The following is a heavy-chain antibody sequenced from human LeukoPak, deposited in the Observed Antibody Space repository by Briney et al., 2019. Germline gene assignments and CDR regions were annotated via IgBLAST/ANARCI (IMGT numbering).Heavy chain of an antibody. CDR1: GVAISSYY. J-gene: IGHJ4*02. CDR2: IHTSGST. Sequence: SETLSLTCTVSGVAISSYYWSWIRQPAGKGLEWIGRIHTSGSTNYNPSLKSRVTMSVDTSKNQFSLKLSSVTAADTAVYYCARDEYYYDSSGRGLDYWGQGTLVTVSS. V-gene: IGHV4-4*07. CDR3: ARDEYYYDSSGRGLDY. D-gene: IGHD3-22*01.